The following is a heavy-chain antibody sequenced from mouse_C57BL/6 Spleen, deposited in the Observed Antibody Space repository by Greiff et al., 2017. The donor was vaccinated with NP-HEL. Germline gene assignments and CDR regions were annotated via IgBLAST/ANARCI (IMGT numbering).Heavy chain of an antibody. J-gene: IGHJ4*01. CDR3: ARKRDYGDSYYAMDY. CDR1: GFSLTSYG. Sequence: QVQLQQSGPGLVQPSQSLSITCTVSGFSLTSYGVHWVRQSPGKGLEWLGVIWSGGSTDYNAAFISRLSISKDNSKSQVFFKMNSLQADDTAIYYCARKRDYGDSYYAMDYWGQGTSVTVSS. CDR2: IWSGGST. V-gene: IGHV2-2*01. D-gene: IGHD2-4*01.